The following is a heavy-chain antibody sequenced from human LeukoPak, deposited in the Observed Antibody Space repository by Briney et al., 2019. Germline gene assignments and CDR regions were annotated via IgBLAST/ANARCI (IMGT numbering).Heavy chain of an antibody. CDR1: GFTFSSYS. V-gene: IGHV3-21*01. Sequence: GGSLRLSCAASGFTFSSYSMNWVRQAPGKGLEWVSSISSSSSYIYYADSVKGRFTVSRDNAKNSLYLQMNSLRAEDTAVYYCARGVNNAFDIWGQGTMDTVSS. CDR3: ARGVNNAFDI. CDR2: ISSSSSYI. J-gene: IGHJ3*02.